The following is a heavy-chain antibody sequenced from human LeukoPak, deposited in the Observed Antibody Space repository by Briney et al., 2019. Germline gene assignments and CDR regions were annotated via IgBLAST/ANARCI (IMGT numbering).Heavy chain of an antibody. CDR3: ARSYSSSWYGDF. CDR2: IGSSGSNK. D-gene: IGHD6-13*01. Sequence: PGGSLRLSCAASGFTFSDYYMSWIRQAPGKELEWISYIGSSGSNKHYPDSVKGRFTISRDNAKNSLYLQMNSLRAEDTAVYYCARSYSSSWYGDFWGQGTLVTVSS. J-gene: IGHJ4*02. CDR1: GFTFSDYY. V-gene: IGHV3-11*01.